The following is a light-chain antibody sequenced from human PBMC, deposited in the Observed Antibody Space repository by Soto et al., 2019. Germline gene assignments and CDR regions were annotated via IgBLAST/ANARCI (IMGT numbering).Light chain of an antibody. CDR1: SSDVGGYND. J-gene: IGLJ3*02. Sequence: QSVLTQPASVSGSPGQSITISCTGTSSDVGGYNDVSWYQQHPSKAPKLIINNVSHPPSGVSNRSSGSKSGYTASLTIAGLQAEDEADYCCRSYKSRSTLVFGGGTKLTVL. CDR3: RSYKSRSTLV. CDR2: NVS. V-gene: IGLV2-14*01.